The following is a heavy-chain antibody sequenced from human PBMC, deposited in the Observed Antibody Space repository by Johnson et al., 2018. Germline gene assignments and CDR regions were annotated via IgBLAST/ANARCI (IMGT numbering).Heavy chain of an antibody. CDR1: GFTFSSYA. Sequence: QVQLVESGGGVVQPGRSLRLSCAASGFTFSSYAMHWVRQAPGKGLEWVAVISYDGSNKYYADSVKGRFTISRDNFKNTLYLQMNSLRPEDTTMYYCTREARGTTGAFDIWGQGTMVTVSS. CDR3: TREARGTTGAFDI. V-gene: IGHV3-30-3*01. J-gene: IGHJ3*02. D-gene: IGHD1-7*01. CDR2: ISYDGSNK.